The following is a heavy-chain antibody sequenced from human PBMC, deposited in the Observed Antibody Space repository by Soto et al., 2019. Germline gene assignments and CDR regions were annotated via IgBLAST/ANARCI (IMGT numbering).Heavy chain of an antibody. D-gene: IGHD4-17*01. V-gene: IGHV1-8*01. Sequence: ASVKVSCKASGYTFTSYDINWVRQATGQGLEWMGWMNPNSGNTGYAQKFQGRVTMTRNTSISTAYMELSSLRSEDTAVYYCARGRMMDYGDYGRARNWVYWGQGTLVTVSS. CDR3: ARGRMMDYGDYGRARNWVY. J-gene: IGHJ4*02. CDR2: MNPNSGNT. CDR1: GYTFTSYD.